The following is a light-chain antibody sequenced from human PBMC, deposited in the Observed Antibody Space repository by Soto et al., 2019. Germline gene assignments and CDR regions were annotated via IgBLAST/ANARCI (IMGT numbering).Light chain of an antibody. CDR2: GAS. CDR1: ESVSSSY. CDR3: QQYGTSPQT. J-gene: IGKJ1*01. V-gene: IGKV3-20*01. Sequence: EIVLTQSPGTLSLSPGEGATLSCRASESVSSSYLAWYQQKPGQAPRLLIYGASSGATGIPDRFSGSGSGTDYTLTISRLEPEDFAVYYCQQYGTSPQTFGQGTKVEVE.